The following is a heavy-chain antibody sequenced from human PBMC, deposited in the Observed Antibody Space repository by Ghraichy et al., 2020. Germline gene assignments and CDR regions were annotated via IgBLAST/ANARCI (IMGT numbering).Heavy chain of an antibody. CDR1: GFTFSSYW. Sequence: GGSLRLSCAASGFTFSSYWMSWVRQAPGKGLEWVANIKTDGSEKSYVDSLKGRFTISRDNAKNSLYLLLDSLRAEDTAVYYCARGSGSGTYFDFDYWGQGTLVTVSS. D-gene: IGHD3-10*01. J-gene: IGHJ4*02. CDR2: IKTDGSEK. CDR3: ARGSGSGTYFDFDY. V-gene: IGHV3-7*03.